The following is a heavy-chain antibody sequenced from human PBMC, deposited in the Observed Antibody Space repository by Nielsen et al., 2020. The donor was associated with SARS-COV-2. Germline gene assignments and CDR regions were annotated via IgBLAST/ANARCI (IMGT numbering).Heavy chain of an antibody. J-gene: IGHJ6*03. CDR1: GFPFNTYG. CDR3: VRVPLGGAFYYMDV. Sequence: LSLTCAASGFPFNTYGMHWVRQSPGKGLEWVTIIWFDGSDQYYADSVKGRFTISRDNSKNTLYLMMNSLRVEDTAIYYCVRVPLGGAFYYMDVWGKGTTVTVSS. V-gene: IGHV3-33*01. CDR2: IWFDGSDQ. D-gene: IGHD4/OR15-4a*01.